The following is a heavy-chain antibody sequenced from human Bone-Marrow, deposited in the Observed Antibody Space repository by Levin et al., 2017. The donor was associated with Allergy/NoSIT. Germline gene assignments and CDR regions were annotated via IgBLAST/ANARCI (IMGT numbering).Heavy chain of an antibody. CDR3: ARTPNTMIVVNHYFDY. V-gene: IGHV4-39*07. CDR2: IYYSGST. CDR1: GGSISSSSYY. J-gene: IGHJ4*02. Sequence: PSQTLSLTCTVSGGSISSSSYYWGWIRQPPGKGLEWIGSIYYSGSTYYNPSLKSRVTISVDTSKNQFSLKLSSVTAADTAVYYCARTPNTMIVVNHYFDYWGQGTLVTVSS. D-gene: IGHD3-22*01.